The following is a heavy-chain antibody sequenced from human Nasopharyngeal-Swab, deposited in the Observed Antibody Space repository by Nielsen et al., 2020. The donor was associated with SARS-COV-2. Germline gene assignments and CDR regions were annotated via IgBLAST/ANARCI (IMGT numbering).Heavy chain of an antibody. CDR1: GGSISTYY. Sequence: SETLSLTCTVSGGSISTYYWSWIRQPPGKGLEWIGYIYYSGSTNYNPSLKSRVTLSVDTSKNQFSLKLTSVTAADTAVYYCARAGDYGGNHDFDYWGQGTLVTVSS. V-gene: IGHV4-59*13. CDR3: ARAGDYGGNHDFDY. J-gene: IGHJ4*02. CDR2: IYYSGST. D-gene: IGHD4-23*01.